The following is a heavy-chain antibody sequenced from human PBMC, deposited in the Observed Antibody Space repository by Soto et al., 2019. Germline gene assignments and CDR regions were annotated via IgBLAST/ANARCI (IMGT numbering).Heavy chain of an antibody. CDR1: GFTFSSYS. D-gene: IGHD2-15*01. J-gene: IGHJ4*02. Sequence: GGSLRLSCAASGFTFSSYSMNWVRQAPGKGLEWVSYISSSSSTIYYADSVKGRFTISRDNAKNSLYLQMNSLRAEDTAVYYCASLIYCSGGSCFDYWGQGTLVTVSS. CDR3: ASLIYCSGGSCFDY. V-gene: IGHV3-48*04. CDR2: ISSSSSTI.